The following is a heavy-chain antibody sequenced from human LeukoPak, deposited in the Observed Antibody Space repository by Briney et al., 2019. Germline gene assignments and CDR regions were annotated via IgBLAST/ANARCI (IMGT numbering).Heavy chain of an antibody. CDR3: ARSGNTYYDFWSGYYPLDY. V-gene: IGHV4-34*01. CDR1: GGSISSYY. D-gene: IGHD3-3*01. CDR2: INHSGST. Sequence: SETLSLTCTVSGGSISSYYWSWIRQPPGKGLEWIGEINHSGSTNYNPSLKSRVTISVDTSKNQFSLKLSSVTAADTAVYYCARSGNTYYDFWSGYYPLDYWGQGTLVTVSS. J-gene: IGHJ4*02.